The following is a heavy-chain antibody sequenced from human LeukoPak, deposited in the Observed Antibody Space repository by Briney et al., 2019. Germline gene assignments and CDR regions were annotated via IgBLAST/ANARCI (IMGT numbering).Heavy chain of an antibody. CDR3: ARGRGYN. CDR1: GGSFSGYY. J-gene: IGHJ4*02. CDR2: INHSGST. Sequence: PSETLSLTCAVYGGSFSGYYWSWIRQPPGKGLEWIGKINHSGSTNYNPSLKSRVTISVDTSKSQFSLKLTSVTAADTAVYYCARGRGYNWGQGTLVTVSS. V-gene: IGHV4-34*01. D-gene: IGHD6-13*01.